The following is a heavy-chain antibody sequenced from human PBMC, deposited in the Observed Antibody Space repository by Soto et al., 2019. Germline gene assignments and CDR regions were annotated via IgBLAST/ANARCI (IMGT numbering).Heavy chain of an antibody. J-gene: IGHJ3*02. CDR1: GGSISSYY. Sequence: QVQLQESGPGLVKPSETLSLTCTVSGGSISSYYWSWIRQPPGKGLEWIGYIYYSGSTNYNPSLKSRFTISVDTSKNQFSLKLSSVTAADTAVYYCAGHGVAAAGTKAFDIWGQGTMVTVSS. CDR2: IYYSGST. CDR3: AGHGVAAAGTKAFDI. V-gene: IGHV4-59*08. D-gene: IGHD6-13*01.